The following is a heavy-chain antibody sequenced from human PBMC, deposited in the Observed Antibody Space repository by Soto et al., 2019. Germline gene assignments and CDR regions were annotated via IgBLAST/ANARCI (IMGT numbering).Heavy chain of an antibody. V-gene: IGHV1-69*04. CDR1: GGTFSSYT. CDR2: IITILGIA. CDR3: ARDPGFEGRYYYMDV. Sequence: ASVKVSCKASGGTFSSYTISWVRQAPGQGLEWMGKIITILGIANYPQKFQGRVTITADKSTSTAYMELSSLRSEDTAVYYCARDPGFEGRYYYMDVWGKGTTVTVSS. D-gene: IGHD5-12*01. J-gene: IGHJ6*03.